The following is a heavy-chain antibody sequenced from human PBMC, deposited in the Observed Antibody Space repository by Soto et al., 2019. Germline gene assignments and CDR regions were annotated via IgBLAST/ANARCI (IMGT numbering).Heavy chain of an antibody. D-gene: IGHD1-26*01. CDR2: ISSSGSTI. V-gene: IGHV3-48*03. CDR3: ARDRFGVGAYPKRYGMDV. CDR1: GFTFSSYE. J-gene: IGHJ6*01. Sequence: GGSLRLSCAASGFTFSSYEMNWVRQAPGKGLEWVSYISSSGSTIYYADSVKGRFTISRDNAKNSLYLQMNSLRAEDTAVYYYARDRFGVGAYPKRYGMDVWGQGTTVSVS.